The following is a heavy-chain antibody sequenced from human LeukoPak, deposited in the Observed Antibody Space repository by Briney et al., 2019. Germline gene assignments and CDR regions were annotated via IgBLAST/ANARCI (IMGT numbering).Heavy chain of an antibody. V-gene: IGHV5-51*01. D-gene: IGHD2-2*01. CDR2: IYPGDSDT. Sequence: GESLKISCKGSGYTFSIYWIAWVRQMPGKGLEWMGIIYPGDSDTRYSPSFQGQVTISADKSITTAYLQWSSLKASDTAMYYCARVPTRSEGWFDPWGQGTLVTVSS. CDR3: ARVPTRSEGWFDP. CDR1: GYTFSIYW. J-gene: IGHJ5*02.